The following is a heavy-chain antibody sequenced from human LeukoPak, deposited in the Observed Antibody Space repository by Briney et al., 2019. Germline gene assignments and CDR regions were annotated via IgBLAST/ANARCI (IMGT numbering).Heavy chain of an antibody. J-gene: IGHJ5*02. D-gene: IGHD6-13*01. CDR1: GGSITSSSYY. Sequence: SETLSLTCTVSGGSITSSSYYWGWIRQPPGKGLEWIGSIYYTGSTYYSPSLKSRVTISVDTSKNEFSLKLSSVTAADTAVYYCARAYHSSWYLNWFDPWGQGTLATVSS. CDR3: ARAYHSSWYLNWFDP. V-gene: IGHV4-39*01. CDR2: IYYTGST.